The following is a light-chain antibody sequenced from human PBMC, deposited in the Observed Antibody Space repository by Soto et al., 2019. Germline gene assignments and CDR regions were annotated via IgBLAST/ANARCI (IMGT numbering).Light chain of an antibody. Sequence: EIVLTQSPGTLSLSPGERATLSCRASQSVSSSYLAWYQQKPGQAPRLLIYGASSRAAGIPDRFSGSGSGTEFTLLIVRLEPADFAVYYCQHYGSSPPWTFGQGTKVEIK. CDR2: GAS. V-gene: IGKV3-20*01. CDR3: QHYGSSPPWT. CDR1: QSVSSSY. J-gene: IGKJ1*01.